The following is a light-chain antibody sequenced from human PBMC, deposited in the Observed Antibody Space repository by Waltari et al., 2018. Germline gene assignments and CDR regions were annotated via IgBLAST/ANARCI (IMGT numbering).Light chain of an antibody. CDR2: RNN. Sequence: QSVLTQPPSASGTPGQRVTISCSGGSSNIGTNYVDWYQQLPGTDAKLLLFRNNQRPAVVPDRFSGSKSGTSAALAISGLRSEDEADYYCAAWDDSLSGNVFGTGTKVTAL. J-gene: IGLJ1*01. CDR3: AAWDDSLSGNV. V-gene: IGLV1-47*01. CDR1: SSNIGTNY.